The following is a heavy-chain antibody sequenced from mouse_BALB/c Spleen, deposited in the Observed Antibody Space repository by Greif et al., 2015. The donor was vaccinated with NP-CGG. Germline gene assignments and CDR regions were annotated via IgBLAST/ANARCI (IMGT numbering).Heavy chain of an antibody. CDR2: IWAGGST. J-gene: IGHJ4*01. Sequence: VMLVESRPGLVSPSQSRSITCTVSGFSLTSYGVHWVRQPPGKGLEWLGVIWAGGSTNYNSALMSRLSISKNNSKSXVFLKMNSLRTDDAAMYYCARDLEDYATDYWGQGTSVTVSS. V-gene: IGHV2-9*02. CDR3: ARDLEDYATDY. CDR1: GFSLTSYG.